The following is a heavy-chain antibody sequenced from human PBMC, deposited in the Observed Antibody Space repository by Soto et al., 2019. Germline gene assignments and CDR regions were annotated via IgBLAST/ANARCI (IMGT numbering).Heavy chain of an antibody. V-gene: IGHV3-48*01. CDR2: ISSSSSTI. CDR3: ARGSHSSSWQIDAFDI. D-gene: IGHD6-13*01. CDR1: GFTFSSYS. Sequence: GGSLRLSCAASGFTFSSYSMNWVRQAPGKGLEWVSYISSSSSTIYYADSVKGRFTISRDNAKNSLYLQMNSLRAEDTAVYYCARGSHSSSWQIDAFDIWGQGTMVTVSS. J-gene: IGHJ3*02.